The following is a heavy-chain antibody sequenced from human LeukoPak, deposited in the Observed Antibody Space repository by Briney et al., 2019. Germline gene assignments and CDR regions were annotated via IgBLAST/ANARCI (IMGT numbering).Heavy chain of an antibody. CDR2: ISGSGGST. CDR1: GFTFSSYA. V-gene: IGHV3-23*01. CDR3: AGSLPYYYDSSGYQGGNYFDY. D-gene: IGHD3-22*01. Sequence: GGSLRLSCAASGFTFSSYAMSWVRQAPGKGLEWVSAISGSGGSTYYADSVKGRFTISRDNSKNTLYLQMNSLRAEDTAVYYCAGSLPYYYDSSGYQGGNYFDYWGQGTLVTVSS. J-gene: IGHJ4*02.